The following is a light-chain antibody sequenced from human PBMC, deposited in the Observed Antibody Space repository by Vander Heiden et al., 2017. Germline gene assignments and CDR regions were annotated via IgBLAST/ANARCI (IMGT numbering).Light chain of an antibody. J-gene: IGLJ3*02. Sequence: QAGLTQPPTVPKGLRHTATLACTGNSNNVGDQVAAWLQQHPGHPPKLLTYRNNNRPSGISERFSGSKSGNTDSLTITGLQPEDEADYFCSACDSSLSAWVFGGGTKLTVL. V-gene: IGLV10-54*04. CDR2: RNN. CDR1: SNNVGDQV. CDR3: SACDSSLSAWV.